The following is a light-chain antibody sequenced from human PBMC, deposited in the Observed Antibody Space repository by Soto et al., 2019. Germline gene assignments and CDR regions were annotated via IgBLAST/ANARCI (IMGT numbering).Light chain of an antibody. V-gene: IGLV2-14*01. CDR2: EVT. CDR1: SSDVGFFNY. Sequence: SALTQPASVSGSPGQSITISCTGTSSDVGFFNYVSWYQQHPGKAPKLMIYEVTNRPSGVSIRFSGSKSGNTASLTISGLQAEDEADYYCCSYRSVNTVVFGRGTKVTVL. CDR3: CSYRSVNTVV. J-gene: IGLJ2*01.